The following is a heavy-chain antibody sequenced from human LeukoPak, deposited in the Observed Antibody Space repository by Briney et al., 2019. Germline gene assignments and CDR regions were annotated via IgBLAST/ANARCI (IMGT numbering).Heavy chain of an antibody. V-gene: IGHV4-34*01. CDR1: GGSFSGYY. CDR3: ARKPDIVVVPAAPEPFDT. CDR2: INHSGST. Sequence: SETLSLTCAVYGGSFSGYYWGWIRQPPGKGLEWIGEINHSGSTNYNPSLKSRVTISVDTSKNQFSLKLSSVTAADTAVYYCARKPDIVVVPAAPEPFDTWGQGTLVTVSS. J-gene: IGHJ5*02. D-gene: IGHD2-2*01.